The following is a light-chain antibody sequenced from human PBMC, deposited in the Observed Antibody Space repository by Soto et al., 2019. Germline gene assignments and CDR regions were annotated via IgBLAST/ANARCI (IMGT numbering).Light chain of an antibody. Sequence: DIQMTQSLSSLSASVGDRVTITCRASQSISSYLNWYQQKPGKAPKLLIYAASSLQSGVPSRFSGSGSGTDFTLTISSLQPEDFATYYCQQSYSTPRFGGGTKVEIK. CDR3: QQSYSTPR. V-gene: IGKV1-39*01. J-gene: IGKJ4*01. CDR2: AAS. CDR1: QSISSY.